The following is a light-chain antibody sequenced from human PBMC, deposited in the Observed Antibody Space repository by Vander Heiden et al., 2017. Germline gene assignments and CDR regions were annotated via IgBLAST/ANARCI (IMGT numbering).Light chain of an antibody. CDR2: DVS. V-gene: IGKV3-20*01. CDR3: QQYASSQT. J-gene: IGKJ1*01. Sequence: EVVLTPSPGTVSLSPGERHPLSCRASRSVSSRFLAWYQQKPGKAPRLLVYDVSTRATGIPDRLSGSGSGTDFTLTIRRLEPEDSAVYYCQQYASSQTFGQGTKVEI. CDR1: RSVSSRF.